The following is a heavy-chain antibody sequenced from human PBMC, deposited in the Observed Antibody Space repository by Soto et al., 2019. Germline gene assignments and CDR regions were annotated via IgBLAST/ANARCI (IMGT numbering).Heavy chain of an antibody. CDR3: ARDGSGSYSNWFDP. D-gene: IGHD3-10*01. J-gene: IGHJ5*02. CDR2: IYHSGST. Sequence: SETLSLTCAVSGGSISSGGYSWSWIRQPPGKGLEWIGYIYHSGSTYYNPSLKSRVTIPVDRSKNQFSLKLSSVTAADTAVYYCARDGSGSYSNWFDPWGQGTLVTVSS. CDR1: GGSISSGGYS. V-gene: IGHV4-30-2*01.